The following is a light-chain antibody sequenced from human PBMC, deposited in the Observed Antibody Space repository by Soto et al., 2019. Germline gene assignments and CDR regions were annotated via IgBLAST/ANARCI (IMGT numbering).Light chain of an antibody. CDR2: SNN. CDR3: AAWDDSLNGRGV. Sequence: QPVLTQPPSASGTPGQRVTISCSGSSSNIGSNTVNWYQQLPGTAPKLLIYSNNQRPSGVPDQFSGSRSGTSASLAISGLQSEDEGDYYCAAWDDSLNGRGVFGGGTKLTVL. J-gene: IGLJ3*02. V-gene: IGLV1-44*01. CDR1: SSNIGSNT.